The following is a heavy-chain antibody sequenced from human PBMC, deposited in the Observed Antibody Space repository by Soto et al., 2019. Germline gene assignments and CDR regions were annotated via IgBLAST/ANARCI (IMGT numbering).Heavy chain of an antibody. J-gene: IGHJ5*02. Sequence: ASVKVSCKASGYTFTSYGISWVRQAPGQGLEWMGWISAYNGNTNYAQKLQGRVTMTTDTSTSTAYMELRSLRSDDTAVYYCAIVRQSPAKRVYPSFPNWFDPWGQGTLVTVSS. V-gene: IGHV1-18*01. CDR2: ISAYNGNT. D-gene: IGHD2-2*01. CDR3: AIVRQSPAKRVYPSFPNWFDP. CDR1: GYTFTSYG.